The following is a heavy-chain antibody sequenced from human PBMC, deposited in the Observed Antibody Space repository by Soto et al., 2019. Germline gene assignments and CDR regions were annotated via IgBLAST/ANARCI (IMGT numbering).Heavy chain of an antibody. V-gene: IGHV1-18*01. CDR3: AIADYGDPDY. Sequence: QVPLVQSGAEVKKPGASVKVSCKASGSTFPSSPVSWVRQAPGQGLEWMGWINAHNGNTKYAQKFQGRLTMTTDTSTGTGYMELRSLRSDDTAIYFCAIADYGDPDYWGQGTLVTVSS. D-gene: IGHD4-17*01. J-gene: IGHJ4*02. CDR2: INAHNGNT. CDR1: GSTFPSSP.